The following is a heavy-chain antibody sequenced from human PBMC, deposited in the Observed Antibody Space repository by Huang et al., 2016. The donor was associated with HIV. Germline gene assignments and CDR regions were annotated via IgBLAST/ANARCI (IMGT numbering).Heavy chain of an antibody. CDR3: AAKIGSDGYFISRGPRSNYYSLDV. CDR2: IVPRYGKP. D-gene: IGHD3-10*01. CDR1: GKTFSGSA. Sequence: QLQLVQSGAQVKKPGSSVNVSCKASGKTFSGSAISWGRQAPGQRLEGMGGIVPRYGKPQDEKNVQGRVTSTADESMTTAYMELTSLTSKDTAVYFCAAKIGSDGYFISRGPRSNYYSLDVWGQGTTVVVSS. J-gene: IGHJ6*02. V-gene: IGHV1-69*13.